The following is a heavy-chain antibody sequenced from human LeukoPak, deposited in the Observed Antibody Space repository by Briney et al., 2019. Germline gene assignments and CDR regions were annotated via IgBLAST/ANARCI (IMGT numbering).Heavy chain of an antibody. Sequence: PSETLSLTCAVSGYSISSGYYWGWIRQPPGKGLEWIGSIYHSGSAYYNPSLKSRVTRSVDTSKNQFSLKLSSVTAADTAVYYCARPIYSGYDSVYYMDVWGKGTTVTVSS. CDR1: GYSISSGYY. V-gene: IGHV4-38-2*01. CDR2: IYHSGSA. J-gene: IGHJ6*03. CDR3: ARPIYSGYDSVYYMDV. D-gene: IGHD5-12*01.